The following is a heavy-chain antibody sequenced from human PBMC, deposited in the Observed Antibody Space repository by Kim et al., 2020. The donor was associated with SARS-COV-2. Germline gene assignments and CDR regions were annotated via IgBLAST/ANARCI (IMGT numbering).Heavy chain of an antibody. D-gene: IGHD3-22*01. Sequence: YSQKFEGRVTITRDTSASTAYMELSSLRSEDTAVYYWARDRDSSGYTFDYWGQGTLVTVSS. CDR3: ARDRDSSGYTFDY. J-gene: IGHJ4*02. V-gene: IGHV1-3*01.